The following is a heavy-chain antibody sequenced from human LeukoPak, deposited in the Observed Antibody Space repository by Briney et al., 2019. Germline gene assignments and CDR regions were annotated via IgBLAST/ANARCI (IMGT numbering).Heavy chain of an antibody. J-gene: IGHJ6*02. V-gene: IGHV4-38-2*02. CDR2: IYHSGST. D-gene: IGHD2-15*01. Sequence: SETLSLTCTVSGYSISSGYYWGWIRQPPGKGLEWIGSIYHSGSTYYNPSLKSRVTISVDTSKNQFSLKLSSVTAADTAVYYCARDNSGYCSGGSCPYYYYYGMDVWGQGTTVTVSS. CDR1: GYSISSGYY. CDR3: ARDNSGYCSGGSCPYYYYYGMDV.